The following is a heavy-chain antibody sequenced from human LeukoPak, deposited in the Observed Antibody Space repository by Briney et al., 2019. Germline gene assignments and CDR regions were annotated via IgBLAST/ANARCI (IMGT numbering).Heavy chain of an antibody. D-gene: IGHD5-24*01. V-gene: IGHV3-64*01. J-gene: IGHJ4*02. CDR1: GFNFSIYA. CDR3: ARGWLQLDY. CDR2: ITSNGDST. Sequence: GGSLRLSCAASGFNFSIYAMHWVRQAPGKGLEYVSCITSNGDSTYYGNSVKGRFTISRDNSKTTLYLQMGSLRPEDMAAYYCARGWLQLDYWGQGTLVTVSS.